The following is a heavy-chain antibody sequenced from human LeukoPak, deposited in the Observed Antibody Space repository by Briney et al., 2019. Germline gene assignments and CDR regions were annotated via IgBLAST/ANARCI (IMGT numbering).Heavy chain of an antibody. CDR2: ISSSSSYI. CDR3: ARGVAVAGIDY. CDR1: GFTFSSYS. J-gene: IGHJ4*02. V-gene: IGHV3-21*01. Sequence: KSGGSLRLSCAASGFTFSSYSMDWVRQAPGKGLEWVSSISSSSSYIYYADSVKGRFTISRDNAKNSLYLQMNSLRAEDTAVYYCARGVAVAGIDYWGQGTLVTVSS. D-gene: IGHD6-19*01.